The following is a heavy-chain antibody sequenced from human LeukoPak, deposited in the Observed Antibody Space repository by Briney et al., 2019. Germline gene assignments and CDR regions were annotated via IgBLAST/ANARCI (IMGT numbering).Heavy chain of an antibody. CDR3: TRDLGDNFWNGYYNY. CDR2: IRSKAYGGTT. V-gene: IGHV3-49*04. CDR1: GFTFGDYA. D-gene: IGHD3-3*01. J-gene: IGHJ4*02. Sequence: GGSLRLSCTASGFTFGDYAMSWVRQAPGKGLEWVGFIRSKAYGGTTEYAASVKGRFTISRDDSKSIAYLQMNSLKTEDTAVYYCTRDLGDNFWNGYYNYWGQGTLVTVSS.